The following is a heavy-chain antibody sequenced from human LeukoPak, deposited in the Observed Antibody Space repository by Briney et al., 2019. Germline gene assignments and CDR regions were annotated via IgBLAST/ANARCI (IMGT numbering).Heavy chain of an antibody. CDR1: GGSFSGYY. J-gene: IGHJ4*02. CDR3: ARTRAYSSSWYDY. Sequence: TSETLSLTCAVYGGSFSGYYWSWIRQPPGKGLEWIGEINHSGSTNYNPSLKSRVTISVDTSKNQFSLKLSSVTAADTAVYYCARTRAYSSSWYDYWGQGTLVNVSS. V-gene: IGHV4-34*01. CDR2: INHSGST. D-gene: IGHD6-13*01.